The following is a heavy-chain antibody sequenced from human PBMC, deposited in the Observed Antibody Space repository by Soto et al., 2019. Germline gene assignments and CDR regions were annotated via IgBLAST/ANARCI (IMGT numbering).Heavy chain of an antibody. J-gene: IGHJ6*03. Sequence: GGSLRLSCAASGFTFSNAWMSWVRQAPGKGLEWVGRIKSKTDGGTTDYAAPVKGRFTISRDDSKNTLYLQMNSLKTEDTAVYYCTTSSGYSSSWYHPDYYYYYMDVWGKGTTVTVSS. CDR1: GFTFSNAW. CDR2: IKSKTDGGTT. D-gene: IGHD6-13*01. V-gene: IGHV3-15*01. CDR3: TTSSGYSSSWYHPDYYYYYMDV.